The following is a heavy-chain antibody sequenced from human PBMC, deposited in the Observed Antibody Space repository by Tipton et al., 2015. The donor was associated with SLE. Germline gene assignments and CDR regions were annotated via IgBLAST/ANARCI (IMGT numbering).Heavy chain of an antibody. Sequence: SLRLSCAASGFTFSDYYMNWIRQAPGKGLEWVSYITSSGSTIYYADSVKGRFTISRDNAKNSLYLQMNGLRDEDTAVYYCAREKGSSSSSRFDYWGQGTLVTVSS. J-gene: IGHJ4*02. D-gene: IGHD6-6*01. V-gene: IGHV3-11*01. CDR2: ITSSGSTI. CDR1: GFTFSDYY. CDR3: AREKGSSSSSRFDY.